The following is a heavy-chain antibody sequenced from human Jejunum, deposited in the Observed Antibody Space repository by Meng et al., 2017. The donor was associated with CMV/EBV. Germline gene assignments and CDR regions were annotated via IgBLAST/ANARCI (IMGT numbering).Heavy chain of an antibody. Sequence: RNFSIDWGRPAPEQGLGWMGGITPIVPITNYAQDFQGRVTIIADKSTSTAYMELGGLRSEDTAVYYCARMFYSQSVGRYYYAMDVWGQGTTVTVSS. J-gene: IGHJ6*02. D-gene: IGHD5-18*01. V-gene: IGHV1-69*10. CDR1: RNFS. CDR2: ITPIVPIT. CDR3: ARMFYSQSVGRYYYAMDV.